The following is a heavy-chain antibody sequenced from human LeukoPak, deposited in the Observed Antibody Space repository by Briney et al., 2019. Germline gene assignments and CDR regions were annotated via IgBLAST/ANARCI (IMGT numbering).Heavy chain of an antibody. J-gene: IGHJ4*02. CDR1: GGSFSGYY. V-gene: IGHV4-59*10. CDR3: ARGSGSSGYYWSYFDY. Sequence: PSETLSLTCAVYGGSFSGYYWSWLRQPAGKGLEWIGRIYTSGSTNYNPSLKSRVTMSVDTSKNQFSLKLSSVTAADTAVYYCARGSGSSGYYWSYFDYWGQGTLVTVSS. D-gene: IGHD3-22*01. CDR2: IYTSGST.